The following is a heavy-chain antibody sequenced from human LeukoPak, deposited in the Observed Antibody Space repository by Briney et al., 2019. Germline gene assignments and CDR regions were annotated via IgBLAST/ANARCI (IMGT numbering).Heavy chain of an antibody. V-gene: IGHV3-74*01. D-gene: IGHD3-16*02. CDR3: TIAGSYRFDY. CDR1: GFAFSSSW. J-gene: IGHJ4*02. CDR2: MNSDGTTT. Sequence: GGSLRLSCAGSGFAFSSSWMRWVRPAPGKGLVWVSRMNSDGTTTNYADSVKGRFTISRDNAKNTLYLQMNSLTVEDTAVYYCTIAGSYRFDYWGQGTLVTVSP.